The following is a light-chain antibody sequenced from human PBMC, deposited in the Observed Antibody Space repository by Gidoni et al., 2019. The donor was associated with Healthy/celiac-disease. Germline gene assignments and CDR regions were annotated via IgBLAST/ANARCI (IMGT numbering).Light chain of an antibody. CDR2: KAS. Sequence: DIQMTKSPSTLSASVRDRVTITCRVSQSISSWLAWYQQKPGKAPKLLIYKASSLESGVPSRFSGSGSGTEFTITISSLQPDDFATYYCQQYNSYWTFGQGTKVEIK. V-gene: IGKV1-5*03. CDR1: QSISSW. CDR3: QQYNSYWT. J-gene: IGKJ1*01.